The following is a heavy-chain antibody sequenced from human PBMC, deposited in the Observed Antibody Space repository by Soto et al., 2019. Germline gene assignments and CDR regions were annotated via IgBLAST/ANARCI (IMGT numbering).Heavy chain of an antibody. J-gene: IGHJ4*02. D-gene: IGHD3-10*01. CDR1: GFTFSSYA. CDR3: ARANYYGSPGDFDY. V-gene: IGHV3-23*01. CDR2: ISGSGGST. Sequence: LRLSCAASGFTFSSYAMSWVLQAPGKGLEWDSAISGSGGSTYYADSVKGRFTISRDNAKNTLYLQMNSLRAEDTAVYYCARANYYGSPGDFDYWGQGTLVTVSS.